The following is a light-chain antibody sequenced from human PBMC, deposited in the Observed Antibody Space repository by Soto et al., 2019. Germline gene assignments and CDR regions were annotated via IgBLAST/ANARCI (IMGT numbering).Light chain of an antibody. CDR1: SRDVGGYNY. Sequence: QPVLSEPASVSGSPEESITISCTGTSRDVGGYNYVSWYQQHPGKVPKLMIYEVSNRPSGVSYRFSGSKSGNTASLTISGLQAEEEADYYCSSHTSTNTRVFGTGTKVTVL. V-gene: IGLV2-14*01. CDR3: SSHTSTNTRV. J-gene: IGLJ1*01. CDR2: EVS.